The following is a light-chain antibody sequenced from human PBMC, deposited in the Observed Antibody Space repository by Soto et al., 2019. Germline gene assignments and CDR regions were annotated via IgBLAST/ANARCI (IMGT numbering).Light chain of an antibody. CDR2: EVV. CDR3: KSYAGSNTYV. CDR1: KSDIGVYDF. J-gene: IGLJ1*01. V-gene: IGLV2-8*01. Sequence: QSALTQPPSASGSPGQSVTISCTGTKSDIGVYDFVSWYQHHPGKAPRLIIYEVVQRPSGVSDRFSGSKSGNTASLSVSELQAADEADYFCKSYAGSNTYVFGSGTKLTVL.